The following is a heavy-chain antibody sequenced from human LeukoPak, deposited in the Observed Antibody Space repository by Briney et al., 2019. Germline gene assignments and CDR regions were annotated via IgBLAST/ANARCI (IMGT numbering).Heavy chain of an antibody. CDR3: ARTSLYDILTGYYSGLFDY. D-gene: IGHD3-9*01. J-gene: IGHJ4*02. CDR2: IYYSGST. V-gene: IGHV4-59*01. Sequence: KTSETLSLTCTVSGGSISSYYWSWIRQPPGKGLEWIGYIYYSGSTNYNPSLKSRVTISVDTSKDQFSLKLSSVTAADTAVYYCARTSLYDILTGYYSGLFDYWGQGTLVTVSS. CDR1: GGSISSYY.